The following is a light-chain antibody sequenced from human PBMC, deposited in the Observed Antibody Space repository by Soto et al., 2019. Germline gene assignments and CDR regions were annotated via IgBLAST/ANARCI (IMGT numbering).Light chain of an antibody. CDR1: SSDVGAYNY. V-gene: IGLV2-14*01. Sequence: QSVLTQPASVSGSPGQTITISCTGTSSDVGAYNYVSWYQQHPGKAPKLMIYEVSNRPSGVSDRFSGSKSGNTASLTISVLQAADEADYYCSSKRTTASLVFGTGTKV. J-gene: IGLJ1*01. CDR3: SSKRTTASLV. CDR2: EVS.